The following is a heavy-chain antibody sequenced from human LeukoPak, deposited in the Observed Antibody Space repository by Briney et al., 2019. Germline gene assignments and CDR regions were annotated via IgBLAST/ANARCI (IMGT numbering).Heavy chain of an antibody. D-gene: IGHD2-15*01. CDR3: ARGGDIVVVVAATLEDYFDY. CDR1: GGSISSSSYY. J-gene: IGHJ4*02. Sequence: PSETVSLTCTVSGGSISSSSYYWGWIRQPPGKGLEWIGSIYYSGSTYYNPSLKSRVTISVDTSKNQFSLKLSSVTAADTAVYYCARGGDIVVVVAATLEDYFDYWGQGTLVTVSS. CDR2: IYYSGST. V-gene: IGHV4-39*01.